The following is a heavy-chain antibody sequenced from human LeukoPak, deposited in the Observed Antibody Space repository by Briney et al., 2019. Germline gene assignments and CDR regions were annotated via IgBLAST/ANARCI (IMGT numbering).Heavy chain of an antibody. Sequence: MAGGSLRLSCAASGFTFSSYAMSWVRQAPGKGLEWVSSISSSSSYIYYADSVKGRFTISRDNAKNSLYLQMNSLRAEDTAVYYCARDFSVAARPDYWGQGTLVTVSS. CDR3: ARDFSVAARPDY. J-gene: IGHJ4*02. CDR1: GFTFSSYA. D-gene: IGHD6-6*01. CDR2: ISSSSSYI. V-gene: IGHV3-21*01.